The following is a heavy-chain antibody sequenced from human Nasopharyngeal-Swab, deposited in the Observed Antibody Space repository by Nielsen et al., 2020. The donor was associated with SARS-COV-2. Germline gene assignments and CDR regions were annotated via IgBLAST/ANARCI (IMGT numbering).Heavy chain of an antibody. CDR3: ARDGYDFWSGFYGMDV. V-gene: IGHV3-9*01. CDR1: GFTFDDYA. Sequence: GKSLKISCAASGFTFDDYAMHWVRQAPGKGLEWVSGISWNSGSIGYADSVKGRFTISRDNAKNSLYLQMNSLRAEDTAVYYCARDGYDFWSGFYGMDVWGQGTTVTVSS. D-gene: IGHD3-3*01. CDR2: ISWNSGSI. J-gene: IGHJ6*02.